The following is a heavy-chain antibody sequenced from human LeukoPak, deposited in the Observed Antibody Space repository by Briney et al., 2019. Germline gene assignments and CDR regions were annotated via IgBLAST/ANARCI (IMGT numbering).Heavy chain of an antibody. CDR2: IKQDGSEK. D-gene: IGHD2-15*01. Sequence: PGGSLRLSCAASGFTFSSYWMSWVRQAPGKGLEWVANIKQDGSEKYYVDSVKGRFTISRDNAKNSLYLQMNSLRAEDTAVYYCASLNLDIVVVVAATPYFQHWGQGTLVTVSS. CDR3: ASLNLDIVVVVAATPYFQH. J-gene: IGHJ1*01. CDR1: GFTFSSYW. V-gene: IGHV3-7*01.